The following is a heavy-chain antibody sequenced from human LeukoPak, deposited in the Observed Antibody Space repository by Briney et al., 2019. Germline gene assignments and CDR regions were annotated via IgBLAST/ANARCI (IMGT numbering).Heavy chain of an antibody. CDR3: ARDPVVGSTFFDY. V-gene: IGHV6-1*01. Sequence: SQTLSLTCAISGDSVSSDSAAWNWIRQSPSRGLEWLGRTYYRSKWYYDYALAVKSRITINPDTSKNQFSLQLNSVTPEDTAVYFCARDPVVGSTFFDYWGQGTLVTVSS. CDR1: GDSVSSDSAA. J-gene: IGHJ4*02. D-gene: IGHD1-26*01. CDR2: TYYRSKWYY.